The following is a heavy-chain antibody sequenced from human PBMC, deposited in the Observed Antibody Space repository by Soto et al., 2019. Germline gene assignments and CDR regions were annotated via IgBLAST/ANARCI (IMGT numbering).Heavy chain of an antibody. CDR1: GYTFTSYG. J-gene: IGHJ6*02. Sequence: GASVKVSCKASGYTFTSYGISWVRQAPGRGLEWMGWISAYNGNTNYAQKLQGRVTMTTDTSTSTAYMELRSLRSDDTAVYYCARASGYSYGYYYYGMDVWGQGTTVTVSS. V-gene: IGHV1-18*04. D-gene: IGHD5-18*01. CDR2: ISAYNGNT. CDR3: ARASGYSYGYYYYGMDV.